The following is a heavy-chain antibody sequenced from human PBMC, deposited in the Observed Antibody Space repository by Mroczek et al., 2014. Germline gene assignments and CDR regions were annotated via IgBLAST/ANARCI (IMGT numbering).Heavy chain of an antibody. CDR3: ARGYYYDSSGHDAFDI. Sequence: QVQLQQWGAGLLKPSETLSLTCAVYGGSFSGYYWSWIRQPPGKGLEWIGEINHSGSTNYNPSLKSRVTISVDTSKNQFSLKLSSVTAADTAVYYCARGYYYDSSGHDAFDIWGQGTSGHVSS. J-gene: IGHJ3*02. D-gene: IGHD3-22*01. V-gene: IGHV4-34*01. CDR2: INHSGST. CDR1: GGSFSGYY.